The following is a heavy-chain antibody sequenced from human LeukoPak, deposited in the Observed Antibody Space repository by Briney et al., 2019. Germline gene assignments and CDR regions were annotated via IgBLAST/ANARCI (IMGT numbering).Heavy chain of an antibody. CDR1: GFTFSNYR. D-gene: IGHD3-22*01. Sequence: GGSLRLSCAASGFTFSNYRMHWVRQAPGKGLVWVSHINTDGSSTNYADSVKGRFTISRDNAKNTVYLQMNSLRAEDTAVYYCARAFYDSSGFDLREHWGQGTLVTVSS. CDR3: ARAFYDSSGFDLREH. V-gene: IGHV3-74*01. J-gene: IGHJ1*01. CDR2: INTDGSST.